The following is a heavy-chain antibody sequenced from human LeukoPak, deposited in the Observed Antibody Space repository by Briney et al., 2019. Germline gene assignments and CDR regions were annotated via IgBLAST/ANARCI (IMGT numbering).Heavy chain of an antibody. V-gene: IGHV3-21*01. CDR2: ISSSSSYI. Sequence: GGSLRLSCAASGFTFSSYSMNWVRRAPGKGLEWVSSISSSSSYIYYADSVKGRFTISRDNAKNSLYLQMNSLRAEDTAVYYCARFPPIVATIQDYYYYGMDVWGQGTTVTVSS. CDR1: GFTFSSYS. J-gene: IGHJ6*02. D-gene: IGHD5-12*01. CDR3: ARFPPIVATIQDYYYYGMDV.